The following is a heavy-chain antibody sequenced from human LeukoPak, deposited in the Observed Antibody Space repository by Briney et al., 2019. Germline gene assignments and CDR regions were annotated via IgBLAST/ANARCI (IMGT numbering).Heavy chain of an antibody. CDR3: ARASAVAGTHDAFDI. CDR2: ISSSSSTI. Sequence: GGSLRLSCAASGFTFSSYSMNWVRQAPGKGLEWVSYISSSSSTIYYADSVKGRFTISRDNAKNSLYLQMNSLRAEDTAVYYCARASAVAGTHDAFDIWGQGTMVTVSS. D-gene: IGHD6-19*01. V-gene: IGHV3-48*01. CDR1: GFTFSSYS. J-gene: IGHJ3*02.